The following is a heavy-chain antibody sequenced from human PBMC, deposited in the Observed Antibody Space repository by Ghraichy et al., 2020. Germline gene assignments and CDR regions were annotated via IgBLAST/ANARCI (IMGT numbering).Heavy chain of an antibody. CDR1: GGSISSDY. D-gene: IGHD3-22*01. V-gene: IGHV4-59*08. Sequence: SETLSLTCTVSGGSISSDYWSWIRQPPGKGLEWIAYIFYSGSTSYNSSLKSRVTISLDTSKNQFSLKLSSVTAADTAVYYCARLYYNSIEAFDIWGQGTMVTVSS. CDR2: IFYSGST. J-gene: IGHJ3*02. CDR3: ARLYYNSIEAFDI.